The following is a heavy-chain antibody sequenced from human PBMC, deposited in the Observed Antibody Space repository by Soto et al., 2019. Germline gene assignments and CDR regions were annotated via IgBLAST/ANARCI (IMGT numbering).Heavy chain of an antibody. CDR1: GGTFSSYA. J-gene: IGHJ6*02. D-gene: IGHD1-26*01. Sequence: QVQLVQSGAEVKKPGSSVKVSCKASGGTFSSYAISWVRQAPGQRLEWMGGIIPIFGTANYARKFQGRVTITADESRGTAYMELSSLSSGDTAVYYCAEGGSYATLYYYGMDVWGQGTTVTVSS. V-gene: IGHV1-69*01. CDR2: IIPIFGTA. CDR3: AEGGSYATLYYYGMDV.